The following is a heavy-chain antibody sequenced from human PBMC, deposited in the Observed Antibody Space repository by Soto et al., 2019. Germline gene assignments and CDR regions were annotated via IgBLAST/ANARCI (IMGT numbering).Heavy chain of an antibody. D-gene: IGHD6-13*01. CDR3: ARDQSSSPSYYYGMDV. J-gene: IGHJ6*02. Sequence: GGSLRLSCAASGFTFSSYAMHWVRQAPGKGLEWVAVISYDGSNKYYADSVKGRFTISRDNSKNTLYLQMNSLRAEDTAVYYCARDQSSSPSYYYGMDVWGQGTTVTVSS. CDR2: ISYDGSNK. V-gene: IGHV3-30-3*01. CDR1: GFTFSSYA.